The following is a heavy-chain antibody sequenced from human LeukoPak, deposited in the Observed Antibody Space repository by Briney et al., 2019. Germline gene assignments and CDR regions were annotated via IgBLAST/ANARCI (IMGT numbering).Heavy chain of an antibody. CDR1: GLTVSSNY. V-gene: IGHV3-53*01. Sequence: PGGSLRLSCAASGLTVSSNYMSWVRQAPGKGLEWVSVIYSGGRTYYGDSVKGRFTFSRDNSKNTLYLQMNSLRAEDTAVYYCARVLSGRGSLYSYYYYMDVWGKGTTVTISS. D-gene: IGHD3-10*01. CDR3: ARVLSGRGSLYSYYYYMDV. CDR2: IYSGGRT. J-gene: IGHJ6*03.